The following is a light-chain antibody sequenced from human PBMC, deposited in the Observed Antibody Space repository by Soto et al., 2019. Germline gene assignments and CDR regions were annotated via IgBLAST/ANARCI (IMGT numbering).Light chain of an antibody. CDR3: SSYTSSSSYV. Sequence: QSVLTQPASVSDSPGQSITISCIGNSSDIGGFNHVSWHQQHPGKAPKLIIYDVSNRPSGVSNRFSGSKTGNTASLVISGLQAEDEADYYCSSYTSSSSYVFGSGTKLTVL. CDR2: DVS. CDR1: SSDIGGFNH. J-gene: IGLJ1*01. V-gene: IGLV2-14*03.